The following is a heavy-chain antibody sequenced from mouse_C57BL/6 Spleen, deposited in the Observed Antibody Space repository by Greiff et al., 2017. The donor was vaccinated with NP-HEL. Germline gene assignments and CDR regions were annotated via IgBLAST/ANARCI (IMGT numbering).Heavy chain of an antibody. CDR2: ISYDGSN. D-gene: IGHD2-2*01. J-gene: IGHJ2*01. CDR1: GYSITSGYY. Sequence: DVQLQESGPGLVKPSQSLSLTCSVTGYSITSGYYWNWIRQFPGNKLEWMGYISYDGSNNYNPSLKNRISITRDTSKNQFFLKLNSVTTEDTATYYCARDGGYDCFDYWGQGTTLTVSS. CDR3: ARDGGYDCFDY. V-gene: IGHV3-6*01.